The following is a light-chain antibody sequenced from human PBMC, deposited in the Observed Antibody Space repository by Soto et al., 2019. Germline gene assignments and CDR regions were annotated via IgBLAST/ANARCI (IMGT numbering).Light chain of an antibody. Sequence: QSVLTQPPSASGTPGQRVTISCSGSSSNIGSNSVNWYQQLLGTAPKLLVYSNDRRPSGVPDRFPGSKSGTSASLAISGLQSEDEADYYCAAWDDSLNGYVFGTGTKVTVL. J-gene: IGLJ1*01. CDR3: AAWDDSLNGYV. V-gene: IGLV1-44*01. CDR2: SND. CDR1: SSNIGSNS.